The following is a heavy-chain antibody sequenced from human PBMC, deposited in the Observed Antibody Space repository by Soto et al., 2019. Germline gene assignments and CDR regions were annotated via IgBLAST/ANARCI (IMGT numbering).Heavy chain of an antibody. Sequence: QVQLQESGPGLVKPSETLSLTCTVSGGSISSYYWNWIRQPPGKGLECIGYIYYSGSTNYNPSLTSRVTISVDTSKNQFSLKLSSVTAADTAVYYCARAYLEGGVIDYWGQGTLVTVSS. CDR1: GGSISSYY. V-gene: IGHV4-59*01. J-gene: IGHJ4*02. D-gene: IGHD2-21*01. CDR3: ARAYLEGGVIDY. CDR2: IYYSGST.